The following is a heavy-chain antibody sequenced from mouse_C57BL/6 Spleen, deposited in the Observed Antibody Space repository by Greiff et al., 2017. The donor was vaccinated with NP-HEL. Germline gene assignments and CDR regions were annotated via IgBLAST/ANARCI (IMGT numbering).Heavy chain of an antibody. CDR2: IYPRSGNT. V-gene: IGHV1-81*01. CDR1: GYTFTSYG. D-gene: IGHD2-5*01. Sequence: QVQLQQSGAELARPGASVKLSCKASGYTFTSYGISWVKQRTGQGLEWIGEIYPRSGNTYYNEKFKGKATFTADTSSNTAYMQLSSLTTEDSAIYYCARPFYYSNYDYAMDYWGQGTSVTVSS. J-gene: IGHJ4*01. CDR3: ARPFYYSNYDYAMDY.